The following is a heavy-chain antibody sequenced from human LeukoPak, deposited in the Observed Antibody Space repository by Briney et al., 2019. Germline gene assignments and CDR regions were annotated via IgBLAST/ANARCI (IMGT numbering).Heavy chain of an antibody. CDR3: ARGARAKTTVYYYYYMDV. J-gene: IGHJ6*03. D-gene: IGHD4-17*01. CDR1: GGSISSYY. V-gene: IGHV4-59*01. Sequence: PSETLSLTCTASGGSISSYYWSWIRQPPGKGLEWIGYIYYSGSTNYNPSLKSRVTISVDTSKNQFSLKPSSVTAADTAVYYCARGARAKTTVYYYYYMDVWGKGTTVTVSS. CDR2: IYYSGST.